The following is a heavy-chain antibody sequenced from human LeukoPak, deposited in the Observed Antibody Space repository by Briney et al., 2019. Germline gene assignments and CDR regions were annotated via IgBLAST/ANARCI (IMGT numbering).Heavy chain of an antibody. CDR1: GGSISSSSYY. Sequence: SQTLSLTCTVSGGSISSSSYYWGWIRQPPGKGLEWIVSIYYSGSTYYNPSLKSRVTISVDTSKNQFSLKLSSVTAADTAVYYCASNLRHGRKYYFDYWGQGTLVTVSS. CDR3: ASNLRHGRKYYFDY. CDR2: IYYSGST. D-gene: IGHD1-14*01. J-gene: IGHJ4*02. V-gene: IGHV4-39*01.